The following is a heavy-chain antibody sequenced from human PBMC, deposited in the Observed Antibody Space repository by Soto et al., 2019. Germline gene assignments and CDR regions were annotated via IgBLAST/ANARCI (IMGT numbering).Heavy chain of an antibody. CDR3: ARDLGKVEMATMLPDAFDI. CDR2: ISSSSSYI. V-gene: IGHV3-21*01. Sequence: GGSLRLSCAASGFTFSSYSMNWVRQAPGKGLEWVSSISSSSSYIYYAESVKGRFTIPRENAKNSLYLQMNSLRAEDTAVYYCARDLGKVEMATMLPDAFDIWGQGTMVTVSS. J-gene: IGHJ3*02. D-gene: IGHD5-12*01. CDR1: GFTFSSYS.